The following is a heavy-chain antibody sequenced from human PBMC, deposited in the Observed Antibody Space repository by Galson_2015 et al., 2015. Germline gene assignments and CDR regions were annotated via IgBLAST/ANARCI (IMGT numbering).Heavy chain of an antibody. D-gene: IGHD5-24*01. CDR1: GFTFSSYE. CDR2: ISSSGSTI. CDR3: ARERDGYNK. Sequence: SLRLSCAASGFTFSSYEMNWVRQAPGKGLEWVSYISSSGSTIYYADPVKGRFTISRDNAKNSLYLQMNSLRAEDTAVYYCARERDGYNKWGQGTLVTVSS. V-gene: IGHV3-48*03. J-gene: IGHJ4*02.